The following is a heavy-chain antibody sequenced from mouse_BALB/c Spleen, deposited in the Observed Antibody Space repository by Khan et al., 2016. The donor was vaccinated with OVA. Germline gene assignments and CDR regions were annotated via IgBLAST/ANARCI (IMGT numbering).Heavy chain of an antibody. J-gene: IGHJ2*01. CDR3: ARVYGGDFDY. Sequence: EVKLEESGPGLVKPSQSLSLTCTVTGYSIASDYAWNWIRQFPGNKLEWMGFISYSGNTNYNPSLKSRISITRDTPKNQFFLQLNSVTSEDTATYYCARVYGGDFDYWGQGTTLTVSS. V-gene: IGHV3-2*02. D-gene: IGHD1-1*01. CDR2: ISYSGNT. CDR1: GYSIASDYA.